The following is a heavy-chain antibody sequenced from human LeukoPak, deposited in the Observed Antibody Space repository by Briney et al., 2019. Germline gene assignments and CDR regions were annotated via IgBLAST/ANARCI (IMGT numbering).Heavy chain of an antibody. Sequence: PSETLSLTCTVSGGSISSGSYYWGWIRQPPGKGLEWIGSIYYSGSTYYNPSLKSRVTISVDTSKNQFSLKLSSVTAADTAVYYCASTLTYYDFWSGYFINWFDPWGPGTLVTVSS. J-gene: IGHJ5*02. CDR2: IYYSGST. CDR3: ASTLTYYDFWSGYFINWFDP. D-gene: IGHD3-3*01. V-gene: IGHV4-39*01. CDR1: GGSISSGSYY.